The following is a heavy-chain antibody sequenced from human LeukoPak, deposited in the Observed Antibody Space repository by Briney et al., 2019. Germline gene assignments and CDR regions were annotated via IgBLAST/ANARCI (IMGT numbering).Heavy chain of an antibody. J-gene: IGHJ6*02. D-gene: IGHD3-22*01. CDR2: IYYSGST. CDR3: ARGDYYDSSGYWNYYYYYGMDV. Sequence: SETLSLTCTVSGGSISSGDYYWSWIRQPPGKGLEWIGYIYYSGSTYYNPSLKSRVTISVDTSKNQFPLKLSSVTAADTAVYYCARGDYYDSSGYWNYYYYYGMDVWGQGTTVTVSS. CDR1: GGSISSGDYY. V-gene: IGHV4-30-4*01.